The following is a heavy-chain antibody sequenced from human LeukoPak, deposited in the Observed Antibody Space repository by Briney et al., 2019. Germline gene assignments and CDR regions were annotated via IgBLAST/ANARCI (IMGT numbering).Heavy chain of an antibody. CDR2: ISSSGSTI. Sequence: GGSLRLSCTDSGFTFSSYEMNWVRQAPGKGLEWVSYISSSGSTIYYADSVKGRFTISRDNAKNSLYLQMNSLRAEDTAVYYCAELGITMIGGVWGKGTTVTISS. V-gene: IGHV3-48*03. J-gene: IGHJ6*04. CDR3: AELGITMIGGV. CDR1: GFTFSSYE. D-gene: IGHD3-10*02.